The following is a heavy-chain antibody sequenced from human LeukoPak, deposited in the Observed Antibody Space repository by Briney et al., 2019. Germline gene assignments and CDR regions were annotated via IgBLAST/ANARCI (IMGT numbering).Heavy chain of an antibody. CDR3: ARQGYSAYEILDY. Sequence: SETLSLTCAVSGGSISSSNWWSWVRQPPGKGLEWIGEIYHSGSTNYNPSLKSRVTISVDKSKNQFSLKLSSVTAADTAVYYCARQGYSAYEILDYWGQGTLVTVSS. V-gene: IGHV4-4*02. J-gene: IGHJ4*02. CDR2: IYHSGST. D-gene: IGHD5-12*01. CDR1: GGSISSSNW.